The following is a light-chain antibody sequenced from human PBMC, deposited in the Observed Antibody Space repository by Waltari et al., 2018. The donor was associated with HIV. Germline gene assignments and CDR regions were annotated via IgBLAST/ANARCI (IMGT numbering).Light chain of an antibody. J-gene: IGLJ2*01. CDR2: QDT. CDR1: RSDVGGSNY. CDR3: SSYGGSKNLL. V-gene: IGLV2-8*01. Sequence: QSALTQPPSASGSPGQSVTISCIGTRSDVGGSNYVSWFQQPPGKAPKMIIYQDTKRPSVVPDRFSGSKSGNTASLTVSGLQDEDEADYYCSSYGGSKNLLFGGGTKLTVL.